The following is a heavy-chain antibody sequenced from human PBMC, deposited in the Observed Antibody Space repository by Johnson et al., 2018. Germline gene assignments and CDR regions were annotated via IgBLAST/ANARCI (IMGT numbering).Heavy chain of an antibody. D-gene: IGHD2/OR15-2a*01. CDR1: GYTFSSYY. CDR2: INPSDGST. V-gene: IGHV1-46*01. Sequence: QVQLVESGAEVRKPGASVKVSCKTSGYTFSSYYLHWVRQAPGQGLEWMGIINPSDGSTSYAQKFQGRVTMTRDTSTSTVYMEVNSRRYEDKAVYYCARGVIQMGYLDYLGQGSLVTVSS. CDR3: ARGVIQMGYLDY. J-gene: IGHJ4*02.